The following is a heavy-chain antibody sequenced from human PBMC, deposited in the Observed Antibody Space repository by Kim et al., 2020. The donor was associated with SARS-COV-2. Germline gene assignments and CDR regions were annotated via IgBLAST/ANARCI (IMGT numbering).Heavy chain of an antibody. J-gene: IGHJ4*02. CDR3: ASYDILTGVVG. D-gene: IGHD3-9*01. Sequence: SETLSLTCTVSGGSISSSSYYWGWIRQPPGKGLEWIGSIYYSGSTYYNPSLKSRVTISVDTSKNQFSLKLSSVTAADTAVYYCASYDILTGVVGWGQGTLVTVSS. V-gene: IGHV4-39*07. CDR2: IYYSGST. CDR1: GGSISSSSYY.